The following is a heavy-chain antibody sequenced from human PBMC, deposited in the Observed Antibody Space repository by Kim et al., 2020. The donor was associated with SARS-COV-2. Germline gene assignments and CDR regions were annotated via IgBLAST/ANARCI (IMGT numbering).Heavy chain of an antibody. J-gene: IGHJ4*02. Sequence: YADSVEGRFTISRDNSKNTLYLQMNSLRAEDTAIYYCAQEEVPNDCWGQGTLVTVSS. CDR3: AQEEVPNDC. V-gene: IGHV3-23*01.